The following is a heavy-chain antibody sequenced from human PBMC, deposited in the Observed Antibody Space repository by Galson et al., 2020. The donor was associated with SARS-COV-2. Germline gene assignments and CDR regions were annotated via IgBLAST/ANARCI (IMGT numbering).Heavy chain of an antibody. CDR2: IYSEGSST. J-gene: IGHJ4*02. Sequence: GGSLRLSCAVSGFTFSNQWMHWVRQAPGKGLVWVSRIYSEGSSTSYADSVKGRFTISGDNAKNTLYLQMNSLRAEDTAVYYCARGDMGNDYFDYWGQGTLVTVSS. CDR3: ARGDMGNDYFDY. D-gene: IGHD7-27*01. CDR1: GFTFSNQW. V-gene: IGHV3-74*01.